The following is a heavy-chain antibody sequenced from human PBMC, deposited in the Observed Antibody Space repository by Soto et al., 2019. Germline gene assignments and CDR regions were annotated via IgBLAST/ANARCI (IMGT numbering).Heavy chain of an antibody. J-gene: IGHJ6*02. D-gene: IGHD6-13*01. CDR1: GFTFNNYG. CDR2: ISGSGTGT. Sequence: EVQLLESGGGLVQPGGSTRLSCIASGFTFNNYGLSWVRQAPGKGLEWVASISGSGTGTNYADSVKGQFTISRDNSKNTLVLQVDGLRDEDTAVYYCARGAGTGKGLDVWGQGTTVTVSS. V-gene: IGHV3-23*01. CDR3: ARGAGTGKGLDV.